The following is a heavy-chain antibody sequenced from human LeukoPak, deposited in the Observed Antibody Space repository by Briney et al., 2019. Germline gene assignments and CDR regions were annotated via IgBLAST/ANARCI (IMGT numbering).Heavy chain of an antibody. V-gene: IGHV4-34*01. D-gene: IGHD4-17*01. CDR1: GGSFSGYY. J-gene: IGHJ3*02. Sequence: SETLSRTCAVYGGSFSGYYWSWIRQPPGKGLEWIGEINHSGSTNYNPSLKSRVTISVDTSKNQFSLKLSSVTAADTAVYYCARAKSYYGDYAYAFDIWGQGTMVTVSS. CDR2: INHSGST. CDR3: ARAKSYYGDYAYAFDI.